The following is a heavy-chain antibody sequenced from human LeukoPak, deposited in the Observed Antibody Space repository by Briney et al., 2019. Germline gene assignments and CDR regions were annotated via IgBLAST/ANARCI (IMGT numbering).Heavy chain of an antibody. CDR3: ARLHGAYPFDF. V-gene: IGHV3-21*01. J-gene: IGHJ4*02. D-gene: IGHD4/OR15-4a*01. Sequence: GGSLRLSCAASGFTFSSYSMNWVRQAPGKGLEWVSSISSSSSHIYYADSVKGRFTISRDNAKNSLYLQMNSLRAEDTAVYYCARLHGAYPFDFWGQGTLVTVSS. CDR1: GFTFSSYS. CDR2: ISSSSSHI.